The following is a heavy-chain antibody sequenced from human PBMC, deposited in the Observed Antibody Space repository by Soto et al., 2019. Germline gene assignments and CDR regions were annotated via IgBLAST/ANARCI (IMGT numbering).Heavy chain of an antibody. Sequence: SETLSLTCTVSGGSISSYYCSWIRQPPGKGLEWIGYIYYSGSTNYNPSLKSRVTISVDTSKNQFSLKLSSVTAADTAVYYCARTNPVVVTGYFDYWGQGTLVTVSS. J-gene: IGHJ4*02. CDR1: GGSISSYY. CDR2: IYYSGST. CDR3: ARTNPVVVTGYFDY. D-gene: IGHD2-21*02. V-gene: IGHV4-59*01.